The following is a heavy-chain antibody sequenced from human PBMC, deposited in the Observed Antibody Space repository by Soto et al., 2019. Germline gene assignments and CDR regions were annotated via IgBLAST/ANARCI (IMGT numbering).Heavy chain of an antibody. Sequence: EVQLVPSGAEVKKPGESLKISCKGSGYSFTSYWIGWVRQMPGKGLEWMGIIYPGDSDTRYSPSFQGRVTISADKSISTAYLQWSSLKASDTAMYYCARTAAAGKYYYGVDVWGQGTTVTVSS. D-gene: IGHD6-13*01. J-gene: IGHJ6*02. CDR2: IYPGDSDT. CDR3: ARTAAAGKYYYGVDV. V-gene: IGHV5-51*01. CDR1: GYSFTSYW.